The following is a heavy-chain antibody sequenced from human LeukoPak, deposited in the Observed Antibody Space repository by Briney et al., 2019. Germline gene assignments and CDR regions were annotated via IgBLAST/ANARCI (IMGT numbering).Heavy chain of an antibody. Sequence: GGSLRLSCAASGFTVSSNYMSWVRQAPGKGLEWVSVIYSGGSTYYADSVKGRFTISRDNSKNTLYLQMNSLRAEDTAVYYCARGGYSSGWPFFDYWGQGTLVTVSS. CDR1: GFTVSSNY. CDR2: IYSGGST. D-gene: IGHD6-19*01. CDR3: ARGGYSSGWPFFDY. J-gene: IGHJ4*02. V-gene: IGHV3-66*01.